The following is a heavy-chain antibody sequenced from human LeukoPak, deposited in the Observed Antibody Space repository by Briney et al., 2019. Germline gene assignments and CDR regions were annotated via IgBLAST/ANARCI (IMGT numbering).Heavy chain of an antibody. CDR2: IKQDGSEK. V-gene: IGHV3-7*01. Sequence: GGSLRLSCAASGFTFSSYWMSWVRQAPGKGLEWVANIKQDGSEKYYVDSVKGRFTISRDNAKNSLYLQMNSLRAEDTAVYYCARDRPWYYYGPGSYYYLDYWGQGTLVTVSS. CDR3: ARDRPWYYYGPGSYYYLDY. J-gene: IGHJ4*02. CDR1: GFTFSSYW. D-gene: IGHD3-10*01.